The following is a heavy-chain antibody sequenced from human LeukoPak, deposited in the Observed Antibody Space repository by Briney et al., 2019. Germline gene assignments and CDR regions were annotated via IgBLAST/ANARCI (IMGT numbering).Heavy chain of an antibody. CDR1: GGTFCSYA. CDR2: IIPIFGTA. Sequence: SVKVSCKASGGTFCSYAISWVRQAPGQGLEWMGRIIPIFGTANYAQKFQGRVTITTDESTSTAYMELSSLRSEDTAVYYCASADSSGYYPHDYWGQGTLVTVSS. CDR3: ASADSSGYYPHDY. D-gene: IGHD3-22*01. J-gene: IGHJ4*02. V-gene: IGHV1-69*05.